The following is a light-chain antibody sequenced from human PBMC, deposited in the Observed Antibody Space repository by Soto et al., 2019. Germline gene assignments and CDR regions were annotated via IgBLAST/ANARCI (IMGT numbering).Light chain of an antibody. J-gene: IGKJ2*01. CDR3: QQYNSYPYT. V-gene: IGKV1-5*03. CDR1: QSISSW. Sequence: DIQMTQYPSTLSASVGDRVTITCLASQSISSWLAWYQQKPGKAPKLLIYKASSLESGVPSRFSGSGSGTEFTLTISSLQPEDFATYYCQQYNSYPYTFGQGTKVDI. CDR2: KAS.